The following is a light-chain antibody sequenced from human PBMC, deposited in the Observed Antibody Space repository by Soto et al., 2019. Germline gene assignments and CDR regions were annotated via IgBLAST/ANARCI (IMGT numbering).Light chain of an antibody. CDR2: EVS. CDR3: SSYSISNTSVV. CDR1: SSDVGGYNY. Sequence: QSALTQPASVSGSPGQSITISCTGTSSDVGGYNYVSWYQQHPGKAPKLMIFEVSSRPSGVSNRFSGSKSGNTASLTISGLQAEDEADYYCSSYSISNTSVVFGGGTQLTVL. V-gene: IGLV2-14*01. J-gene: IGLJ2*01.